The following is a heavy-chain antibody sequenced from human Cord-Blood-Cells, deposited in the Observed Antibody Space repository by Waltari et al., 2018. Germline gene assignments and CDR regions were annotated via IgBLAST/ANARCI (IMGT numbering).Heavy chain of an antibody. Sequence: EVQLVESGGGSVQPGRSLRLSCTASGFTFGDYAMSWFRQAPGKGLEWVGFIRSKAYGGTTEYAASVKGRFTIARDDSKSIAYLQMNSLKTEDTAVYYCTRDNYGDYSYWGQGTLVTVSS. V-gene: IGHV3-49*03. CDR2: IRSKAYGGTT. CDR3: TRDNYGDYSY. J-gene: IGHJ4*02. D-gene: IGHD4-17*01. CDR1: GFTFGDYA.